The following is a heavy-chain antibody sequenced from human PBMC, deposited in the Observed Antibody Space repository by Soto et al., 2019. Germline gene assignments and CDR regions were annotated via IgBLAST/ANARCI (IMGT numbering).Heavy chain of an antibody. CDR1: GFTFSSYE. V-gene: IGHV3-48*03. J-gene: IGHJ4*02. CDR2: ISSSGSTI. CDR3: AREGGVSGWYWGGDY. Sequence: GGSLRLSCAASGFTFSSYEMNWVRQAPGKGLEWVSYISSSGSTIYYADSVKGRFTISRDNSKNTLYLQMNSLRAEDTALYYCAREGGVSGWYWGGDYWGQGTPVTVSS. D-gene: IGHD6-19*01.